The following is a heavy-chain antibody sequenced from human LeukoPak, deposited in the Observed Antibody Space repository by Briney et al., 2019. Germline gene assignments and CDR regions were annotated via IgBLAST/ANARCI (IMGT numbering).Heavy chain of an antibody. D-gene: IGHD3-22*01. Sequence: SGTLSLTCAVSGGSISSTHWWSWVRQPPGKGLEWLGEIYHSGATNHNPSLKSRVTISVDKSKNHFSLKPTSVTAADTAVYYCARLLCSSGYCYFDYWGQGTLVTVSS. J-gene: IGHJ4*02. CDR2: IYHSGAT. CDR3: ARLLCSSGYCYFDY. CDR1: GGSISSTHW. V-gene: IGHV4-4*02.